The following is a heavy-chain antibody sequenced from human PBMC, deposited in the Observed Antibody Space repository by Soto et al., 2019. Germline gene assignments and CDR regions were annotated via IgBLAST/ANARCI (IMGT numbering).Heavy chain of an antibody. Sequence: QVQLLQSGAEVKKPGSSVKDSCKASGDTFSSLGINWVLLAPGQGREWMGGIISIPETTHYAQIFHDRVTIVGDMSTATAYRELRRLTVEDPAAYYCARALLSHSYDSGGYDSYVHGMDICGQGPAVTVSS. J-gene: IGHJ6*02. CDR3: ARALLSHSYDSGGYDSYVHGMDI. CDR2: IISIPETT. V-gene: IGHV1-69*06. CDR1: GDTFSSLG. D-gene: IGHD3-22*01.